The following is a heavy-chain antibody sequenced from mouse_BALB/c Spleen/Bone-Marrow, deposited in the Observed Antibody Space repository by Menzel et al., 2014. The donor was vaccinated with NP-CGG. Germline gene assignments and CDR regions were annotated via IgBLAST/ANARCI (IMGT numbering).Heavy chain of an antibody. CDR2: ISTYYGDA. D-gene: IGHD1-1*01. CDR1: GYTFTDYA. Sequence: VKLMESGAELVRPGVSVKISCKGSGYTFTDYAMHWVKQSHAKSLEWIGVISTYYGDASYNQKFKGKATMTVDKSPSTAYMELARLTPEDSAIYYCARESIYYYGSTLDYWGQGTTLTVSS. CDR3: ARESIYYYGSTLDY. V-gene: IGHV1S137*01. J-gene: IGHJ2*01.